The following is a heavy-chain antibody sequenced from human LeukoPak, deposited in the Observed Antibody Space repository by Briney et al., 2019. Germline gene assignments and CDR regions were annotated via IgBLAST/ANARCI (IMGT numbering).Heavy chain of an antibody. CDR2: IYHSGST. CDR1: GGSISCSNW. Sequence: SGTLSLTCAVSGGSISCSNWWSWVRQPPGKGLEWIGEIYHSGSTNYNPSLKSRVTLSVDKSKNQFSLRLNSVTAADTAMYYCARSHDHLWGNYPDYWGQGTLVTVSS. CDR3: ARSHDHLWGNYPDY. D-gene: IGHD3-16*02. V-gene: IGHV4-4*02. J-gene: IGHJ4*02.